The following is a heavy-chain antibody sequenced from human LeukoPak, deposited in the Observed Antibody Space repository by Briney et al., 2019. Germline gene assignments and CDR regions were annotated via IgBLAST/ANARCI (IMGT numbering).Heavy chain of an antibody. V-gene: IGHV3-23*01. Sequence: GGSLRLSCAASGFTFNSYAMSWVRQAPGKGLEWVSSISSSDGATYYADSVKGRFTISRDNSKNTLYLQMNSLRAEDTAVYYCAHMAVAGTAPFDQWGQGTLVTVSS. CDR1: GFTFNSYA. CDR2: ISSSDGAT. CDR3: AHMAVAGTAPFDQ. D-gene: IGHD6-19*01. J-gene: IGHJ4*02.